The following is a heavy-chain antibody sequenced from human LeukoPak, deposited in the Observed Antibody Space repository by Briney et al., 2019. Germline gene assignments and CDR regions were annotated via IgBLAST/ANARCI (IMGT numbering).Heavy chain of an antibody. Sequence: GQSLKISCAGSGYSFTSYYIGWVRQMPGKGLEWMGIIYPGDSDPRYSPSFEGQVTISADKSISTAYLQWSSLKATDTAMYYCARHVHYDSIPPHIDYWGQGTLVTVSS. CDR1: GYSFTSYY. D-gene: IGHD3-22*01. J-gene: IGHJ4*02. CDR2: IYPGDSDP. CDR3: ARHVHYDSIPPHIDY. V-gene: IGHV5-51*01.